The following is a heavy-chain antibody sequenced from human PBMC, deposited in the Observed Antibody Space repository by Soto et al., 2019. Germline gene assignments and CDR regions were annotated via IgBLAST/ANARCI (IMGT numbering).Heavy chain of an antibody. CDR2: IYYSGST. J-gene: IGHJ6*02. Sequence: SETLSLTCTVSGGSISSYYWSWIRQPPGKGLEWIGYIYYSGSTNYNPSLKSRVTISVDTSKNQFSLKLSSVTAADTAVYYCAREVVVVAATVYYYYGMDVRGQGTTVTVSS. V-gene: IGHV4-59*01. CDR1: GGSISSYY. D-gene: IGHD2-15*01. CDR3: AREVVVVAATVYYYYGMDV.